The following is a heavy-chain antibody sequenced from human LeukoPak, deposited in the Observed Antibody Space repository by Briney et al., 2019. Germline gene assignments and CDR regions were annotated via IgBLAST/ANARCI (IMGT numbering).Heavy chain of an antibody. J-gene: IGHJ3*02. CDR3: AKDRTGIYAFDI. CDR2: ISYDGSNK. Sequence: QAGGSLRLSCAASGFTFSSYAMHWVRQAPGKGLEWVAVISYDGSNKYYADSVKGRFTISRDNSKNTLYLQMNSLRAEDTAVYYCAKDRTGIYAFDIWGQRTMVTVSS. CDR1: GFTFSSYA. D-gene: IGHD7-27*01. V-gene: IGHV3-30-3*01.